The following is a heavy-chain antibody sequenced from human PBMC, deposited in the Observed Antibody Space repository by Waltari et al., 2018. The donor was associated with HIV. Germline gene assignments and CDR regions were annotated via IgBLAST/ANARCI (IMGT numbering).Heavy chain of an antibody. CDR3: ARGEDVSLTHLPPGFRLQF. CDR2: INPASGHT. Sequence: QTLLVQSPSEVRAREAALTLSCKTSGDTFTTHLISRFRPPPGPGLEWLGPINPASGHTTYSQTFQTRVTMTRDTSSASAYMELARLTSADTAVYFCARGEDVSLTHLPPGFRLQFWGQGSLVSVSS. J-gene: IGHJ4*02. CDR1: GDTFTTHL. V-gene: IGHV1-2*06. D-gene: IGHD1-26*01.